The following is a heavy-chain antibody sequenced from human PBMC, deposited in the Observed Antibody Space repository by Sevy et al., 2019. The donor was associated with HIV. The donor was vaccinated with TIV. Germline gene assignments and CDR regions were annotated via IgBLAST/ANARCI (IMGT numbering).Heavy chain of an antibody. D-gene: IGHD6-19*01. V-gene: IGHV3-7*01. Sequence: GGSRRLSFAASGFTFISYWMSGVRQAPGKGLEGVANIKQDGSENYYVDSVKGRFTISRDNAKNSLYLQMNSLRAEDTAVYYCARGRGLEWLVDWFDPWGQGTLVTVSS. CDR1: GFTFISYW. J-gene: IGHJ5*02. CDR2: IKQDGSEN. CDR3: ARGRGLEWLVDWFDP.